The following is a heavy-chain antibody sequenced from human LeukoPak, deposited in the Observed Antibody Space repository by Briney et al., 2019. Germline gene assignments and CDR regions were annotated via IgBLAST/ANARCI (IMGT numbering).Heavy chain of an antibody. CDR3: TREERRGYCSGGSCYSDPPDY. J-gene: IGHJ4*02. CDR2: IRSKAYGGTT. CDR1: GFTFGDYA. D-gene: IGHD2-15*01. V-gene: IGHV3-49*04. Sequence: GGSLRLSCTASGFTFGDYAMSWVRQAPGKGLEWVGFIRSKAYGGTTEYAASVKGRFTISRDDSKSIAYLQMNSLKTEDTAVYYCTREERRGYCSGGSCYSDPPDYWGQGTLVTVSS.